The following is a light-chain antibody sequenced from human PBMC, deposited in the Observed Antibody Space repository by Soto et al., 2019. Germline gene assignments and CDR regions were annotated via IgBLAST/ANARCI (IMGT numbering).Light chain of an antibody. CDR3: QSYDSNLVGLV. CDR1: SSDVGGYNY. CDR2: DVS. V-gene: IGLV2-11*01. J-gene: IGLJ3*02. Sequence: QSALTQPRSVSGSPGQSVTISCTGTSSDVGGYNYVSWYQQHPGKAPKLMIYDVSKRPSRVPDRFSGSKSGNTASLTISGLQAEDEADYYCQSYDSNLVGLVFGAGTKLTVL.